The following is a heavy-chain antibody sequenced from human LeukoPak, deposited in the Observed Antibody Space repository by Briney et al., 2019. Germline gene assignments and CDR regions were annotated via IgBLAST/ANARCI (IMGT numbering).Heavy chain of an antibody. D-gene: IGHD6-19*01. V-gene: IGHV3-21*01. Sequence: PGGSLRLSCAASGFTFSSYSMNWVRQAPGKGLGWVSSISSSSSYIYYADSVKGRFTISRDNAKNSLYLQMNSLRAEDTAVYYCARDLSSGWVSDIWGQGTMVTVSS. CDR2: ISSSSSYI. J-gene: IGHJ3*02. CDR3: ARDLSSGWVSDI. CDR1: GFTFSSYS.